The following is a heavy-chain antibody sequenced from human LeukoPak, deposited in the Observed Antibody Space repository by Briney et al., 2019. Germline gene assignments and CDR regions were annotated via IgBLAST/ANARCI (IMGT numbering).Heavy chain of an antibody. CDR3: ARDQAASQVYYFDY. J-gene: IGHJ4*02. Sequence: GGSLRLSCAASGFTFNSYWMSWVRQAPGKGLEWVANIKQDGSEKYYVDSVKGRFTISRDNAKNSLYLQMNSLRAEDTAVYYCARDQAASQVYYFDYWGQGTLVTVSS. V-gene: IGHV3-7*01. CDR2: IKQDGSEK. CDR1: GFTFNSYW. D-gene: IGHD2-15*01.